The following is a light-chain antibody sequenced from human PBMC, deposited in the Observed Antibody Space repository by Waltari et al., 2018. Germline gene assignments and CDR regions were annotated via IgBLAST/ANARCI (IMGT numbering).Light chain of an antibody. CDR2: GAS. V-gene: IGKV1-39*01. J-gene: IGKJ3*01. Sequence: DIHMTQSPSSLSASVGDRVTITCRASQSISSYLNWYQQKPGKAPKLLIYGASSLRGGAPSRFSGSRSGTDFTLTISSLQPEDFASYYCQQTYSSPLTFGPGTKLDIK. CDR1: QSISSY. CDR3: QQTYSSPLT.